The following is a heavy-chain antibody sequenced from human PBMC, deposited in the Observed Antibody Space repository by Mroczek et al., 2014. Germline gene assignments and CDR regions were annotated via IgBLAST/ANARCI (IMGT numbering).Heavy chain of an antibody. CDR3: ARGPQNSSGYYGSLIDY. J-gene: IGHJ4*02. CDR1: GSISSGGYY. Sequence: QVQLTAVGPRTGEAFTDPVPHLHCLCGSISSGGYYWSWIRQHPGRAWSGLGTSITLGAPTTTRSLKSRVTISVDTSKNQFSLKLSSVTAADTAVYYCARGPQNSSGYYGSLIDYWGQGTLVTVSS. V-gene: IGHV4-31*03. D-gene: IGHD3-22*01. CDR2: SITLGAP.